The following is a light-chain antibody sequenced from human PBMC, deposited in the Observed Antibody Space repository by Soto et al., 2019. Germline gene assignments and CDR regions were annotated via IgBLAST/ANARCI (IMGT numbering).Light chain of an antibody. CDR2: DVN. J-gene: IGLJ2*01. CDR1: SSDVGGYNY. V-gene: IGLV2-14*03. Sequence: QSVLTQPASVSGSPGQSITISCAGTSSDVGGYNYVSWYQQHPGKVPRLIISDVNKRPSGVSDRFSGSKSGNTASLTISGLQAEDEADYYCASSTRSVTVVFGGGTKLTVL. CDR3: ASSTRSVTVV.